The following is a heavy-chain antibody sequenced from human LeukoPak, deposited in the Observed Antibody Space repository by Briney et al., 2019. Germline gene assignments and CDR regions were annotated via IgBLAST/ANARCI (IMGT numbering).Heavy chain of an antibody. CDR2: IYSTDKT. Sequence: GGSLRLTCAASGITVSTNYMNWVRQAPGKGLEWVSVIYSTDKTNYADSVQGRFTISRDPSKNTVYLQMNSLRGEDTAVYYCAREIGYYFDNHSSRLRGRFDVWGTGTTVIVSS. V-gene: IGHV3-53*01. CDR3: AREIGYYFDNHSSRLRGRFDV. D-gene: IGHD3-22*01. J-gene: IGHJ6*04. CDR1: GITVSTNY.